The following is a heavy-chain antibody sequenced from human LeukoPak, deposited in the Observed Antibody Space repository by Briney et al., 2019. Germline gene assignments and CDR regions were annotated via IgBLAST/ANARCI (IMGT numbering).Heavy chain of an antibody. J-gene: IGHJ6*02. CDR2: IIPIFGTA. V-gene: IGHV1-69*01. D-gene: IGHD3-10*01. Sequence: SVKVSCKASGGTFSSYAISWVRQAPGQGLEWMGGIIPIFGTANYAQKFQGRVTITADESTSTAYMELSSLRSEDTAVYYCARDGPPSMVRGVMDVWGQGTTVTVSS. CDR1: GGTFSSYA. CDR3: ARDGPPSMVRGVMDV.